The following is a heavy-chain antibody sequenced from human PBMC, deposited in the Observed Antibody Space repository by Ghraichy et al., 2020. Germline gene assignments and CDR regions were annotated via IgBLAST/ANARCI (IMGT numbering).Heavy chain of an antibody. CDR1: GFSFNSYA. CDR3: LKVTHYDILAGYYANFDY. Sequence: GESLNISCAASGFSFNSYAMSWVRQAPGKGLEWVSAISGNGGSSYFADSVKGRFTISRDNAKNTLYLQMSSLRAEDTAVYYCLKVTHYDILAGYYANFDYWGQGTLVIVSS. CDR2: ISGNGGSS. D-gene: IGHD3-9*01. J-gene: IGHJ4*02. V-gene: IGHV3-23*01.